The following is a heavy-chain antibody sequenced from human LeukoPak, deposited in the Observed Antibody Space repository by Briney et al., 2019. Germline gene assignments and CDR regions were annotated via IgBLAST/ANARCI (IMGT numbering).Heavy chain of an antibody. CDR3: ARAGYGGAPDY. V-gene: IGHV3-7*03. Sequence: PGGSLRLSCAASGFTFSSYWMSCVRQAPGKGLEWVANINQGGRETYYVDSVKGRFTISRDNAKNSLYLQMNSLRAEDTAVYYCARAGYGGAPDYWGQGTLVTVSS. J-gene: IGHJ4*02. CDR1: GFTFSSYW. D-gene: IGHD4-23*01. CDR2: INQGGRET.